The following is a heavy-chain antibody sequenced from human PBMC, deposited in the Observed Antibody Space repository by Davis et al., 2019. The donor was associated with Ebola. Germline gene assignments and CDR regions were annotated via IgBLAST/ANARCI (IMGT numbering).Heavy chain of an antibody. CDR3: ARQESLYGYIDS. V-gene: IGHV5-51*01. CDR1: GYRFTSYW. Sequence: GESLKIPCQGSGYRFTSYWISWVRQMPGKGLEWMGIIYPGDSDTRYSPSFQGQVTISADKSISTAYLQWSSLKASDTAMYSCARQESLYGYIDSWGQGTLVTVSS. CDR2: IYPGDSDT. J-gene: IGHJ4*02. D-gene: IGHD5-24*01.